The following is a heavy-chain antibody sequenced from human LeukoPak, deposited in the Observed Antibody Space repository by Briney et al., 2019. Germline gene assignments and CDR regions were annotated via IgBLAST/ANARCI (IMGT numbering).Heavy chain of an antibody. D-gene: IGHD5-12*01. J-gene: IGHJ4*02. CDR1: GGTFSSYA. CDR3: ARDAGIVATAN. CDR2: IIPISGTA. Sequence: ASVKVSCKASGGTFSSYAISWVRQAPGQGLEWMGGIIPISGTANYAQKFQGRVTITADESTSTAYMELSSLRSEDTAVYYCARDAGIVATANWGQGTLVTVSS. V-gene: IGHV1-69*01.